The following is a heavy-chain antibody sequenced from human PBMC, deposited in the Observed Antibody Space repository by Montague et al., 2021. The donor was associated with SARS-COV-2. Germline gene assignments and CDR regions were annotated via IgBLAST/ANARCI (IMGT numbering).Heavy chain of an antibody. D-gene: IGHD1-1*01. CDR1: GGSISSGGYF. V-gene: IGHV4-31*03. Sequence: TLSLTCTVSGGSISSGGYFWSWIRQHPGKGLEDIGYIYYSGSTYYNPSLKSRLTISVDTSKNQFSLKPSSVTAADTAVYYCARRGTPGGMDVWGQGTTVTVSS. CDR2: IYYSGST. CDR3: ARRGTPGGMDV. J-gene: IGHJ6*02.